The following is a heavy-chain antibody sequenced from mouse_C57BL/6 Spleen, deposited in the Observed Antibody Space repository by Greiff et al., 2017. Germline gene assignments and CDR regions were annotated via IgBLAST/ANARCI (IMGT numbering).Heavy chain of an antibody. CDR1: GFTFSSYT. V-gene: IGHV5-9*01. CDR2: ISGGGGNT. Sequence: EVKLVESGGGLVKPGGSLKLSCAASGFTFSSYTMSWVRQTPEKRLEWVATISGGGGNTYYPDSVKGRFTISRDNAKNTLYLQMSSLRSEDTALYYCASQTASYAMDYWGQGTSVTVSS. CDR3: ASQTASYAMDY. J-gene: IGHJ4*01. D-gene: IGHD3-2*01.